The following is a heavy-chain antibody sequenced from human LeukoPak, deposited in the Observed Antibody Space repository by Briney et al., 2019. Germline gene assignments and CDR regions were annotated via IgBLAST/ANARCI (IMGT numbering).Heavy chain of an antibody. CDR2: IYTSGST. V-gene: IGHV4-4*07. J-gene: IGHJ6*03. Sequence: SETLSLTCTVSGGSISSYYWSWIRQPAGKGLEWIGRIYTSGSTNYNPSLKSRVTMSVDTSKNQFSLKLSSVTAADTAVYYCARDRDYYYYYYMDVWGKGTTVTVSS. D-gene: IGHD3-10*01. CDR1: GGSISSYY. CDR3: ARDRDYYYYYYMDV.